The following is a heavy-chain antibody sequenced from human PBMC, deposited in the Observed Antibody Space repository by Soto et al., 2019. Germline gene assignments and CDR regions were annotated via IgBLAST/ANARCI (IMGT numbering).Heavy chain of an antibody. CDR1: GGSISSGGYS. V-gene: IGHV4-30-2*01. CDR2: IYHSGST. J-gene: IGHJ5*02. CDR3: AGTSIPDSYHDFWSGYSPYNWFDP. D-gene: IGHD3-3*01. Sequence: SETLSLTCAVSGGSISSGGYSWSWIRQPPWKGLEWIGYIYHSGSTYYNPSLKSRVTISVDRSKNQFSLKLSSVTAADTAVYYCAGTSIPDSYHDFWSGYSPYNWFDPWGQGXLGTV.